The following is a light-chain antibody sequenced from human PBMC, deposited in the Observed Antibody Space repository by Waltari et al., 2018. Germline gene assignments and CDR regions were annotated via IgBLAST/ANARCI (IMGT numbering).Light chain of an antibody. V-gene: IGKV4-1*01. Sequence: DIVMTQSPDSLAVSLGERATINCKSSQSVLYSPNNKNYLAWYQQKPGQAPQLLIYWASTRESGVPARFSGSGSGTDFTLTISSLQAEDVAVYYCHQYANSPWTFGQGTKVEVK. CDR2: WAS. CDR1: QSVLYSPNNKNY. J-gene: IGKJ1*01. CDR3: HQYANSPWT.